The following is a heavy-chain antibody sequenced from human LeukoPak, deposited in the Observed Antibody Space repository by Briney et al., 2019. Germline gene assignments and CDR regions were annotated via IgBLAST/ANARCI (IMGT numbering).Heavy chain of an antibody. D-gene: IGHD3-10*01. CDR1: GYSISSGYY. CDR2: IYHSGIT. J-gene: IGHJ4*02. V-gene: IGHV4-38-2*02. CDR3: ASNLYGSGNYFAY. Sequence: SETLSLTCSVSGYSISSGYYWGWIRPPPGKGLEWISIIYHSGITYYNPSLKSRVTISVDTSKNQFSLKLSSVIAADTAVYYCASNLYGSGNYFAYWGRGTLVTVSS.